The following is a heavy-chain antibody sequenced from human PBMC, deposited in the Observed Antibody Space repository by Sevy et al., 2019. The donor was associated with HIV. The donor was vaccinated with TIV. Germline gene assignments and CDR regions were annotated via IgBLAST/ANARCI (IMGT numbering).Heavy chain of an antibody. CDR2: ISYDGSNK. J-gene: IGHJ4*02. D-gene: IGHD3-22*01. CDR1: GFTFSSYG. Sequence: GGSLRLSCAASGFTFSSYGMHWVRQAPGKGLEWVAVISYDGSNKYYADSVKGRFTISRDNSKNTLYLQMNSLRAEDTAVYYCAKDRDLGYYDSSGYFDYWGQGTLVTVSS. V-gene: IGHV3-30*18. CDR3: AKDRDLGYYDSSGYFDY.